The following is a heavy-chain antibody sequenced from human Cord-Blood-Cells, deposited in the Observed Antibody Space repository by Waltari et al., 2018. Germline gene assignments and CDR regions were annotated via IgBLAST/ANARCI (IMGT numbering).Heavy chain of an antibody. J-gene: IGHJ4*02. V-gene: IGHV3-23*01. CDR1: GFTFSSYA. D-gene: IGHD6-6*01. CDR3: AKGVGSSSYYFDY. CDR2: FSGSGGST. Sequence: EVQLLESGGGLVQPGGSLRLSCAAYGFTFSSYAMSWVRQAPGKGLEWVSAFSGSGGSTYYADSVKGRFTISRDNSKNTLYLQMNSLRAEDTAVYYCAKGVGSSSYYFDYWGQGTLVTVSS.